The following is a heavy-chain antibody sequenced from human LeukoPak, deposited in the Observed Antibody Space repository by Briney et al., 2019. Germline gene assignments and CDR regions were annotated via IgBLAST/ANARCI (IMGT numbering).Heavy chain of an antibody. V-gene: IGHV3-53*01. Sequence: GGSLRLSCAASGFTVSSNYMSRVRQAPGKGLEWVSVIYSGGSTYYADSVRGRFTISRDNSKNTLYLQMNSLRAEDTAVYYCAKDRGPSTITMVRGVHDYWGQGTLVTVSS. CDR1: GFTVSSNY. CDR3: AKDRGPSTITMVRGVHDY. D-gene: IGHD3-10*01. J-gene: IGHJ4*02. CDR2: IYSGGST.